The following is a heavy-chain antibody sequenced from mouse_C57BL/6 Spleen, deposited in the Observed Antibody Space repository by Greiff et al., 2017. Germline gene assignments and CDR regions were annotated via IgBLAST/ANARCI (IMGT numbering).Heavy chain of an antibody. J-gene: IGHJ3*01. V-gene: IGHV1-74*01. CDR3: AIDEDDGYYGAY. CDR1: GYTFTSYW. D-gene: IGHD2-3*01. CDR2: IHPSDNDT. Sequence: QVQLQQPGAELVKPGASVKVSCKASGYTFTSYWMHWVKQRPGQGLEWIGRIHPSDNDTNYNQKFKGKATLTVDKSSSTAYMQLSSLTSEDSAVYYSAIDEDDGYYGAYWGQGTLVTVSA.